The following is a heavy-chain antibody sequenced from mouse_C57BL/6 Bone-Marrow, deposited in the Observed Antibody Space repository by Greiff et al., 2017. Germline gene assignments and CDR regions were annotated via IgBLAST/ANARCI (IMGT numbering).Heavy chain of an antibody. J-gene: IGHJ2*01. CDR2: IDPSDSYT. CDR1: GYTFTSYW. CDR3: ERKGNNYEGFDN. V-gene: IGHV1-69*01. D-gene: IGHD2-4*01. Sequence: QVQLQQPGAELVMPGASVKLSCKASGYTFTSYWMHWVKQRPGQGLEWIGEIDPSDSYTNYNQKFKGKSTLTVYKSSSTAYMQLISVTSEYSEVINGERKGNNYEGFDNGGKGTTLTVAS.